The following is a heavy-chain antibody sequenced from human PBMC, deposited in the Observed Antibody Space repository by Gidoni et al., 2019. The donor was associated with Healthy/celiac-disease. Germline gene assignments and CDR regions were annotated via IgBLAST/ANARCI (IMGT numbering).Heavy chain of an antibody. CDR2: IYSGGST. CDR3: ARFWSVFGSDY. J-gene: IGHJ4*02. D-gene: IGHD3-3*01. Sequence: EVQLVVSGGGLVQPGGSLRLSCAASGFTVSSNYMSWVRQAPGKGLEWVSVIYSGGSTYTADSVKGRFTISRDNSKNTLYLQMNSLRAEDTAVYYCARFWSVFGSDYWGQGTLVTVSS. V-gene: IGHV3-66*01. CDR1: GFTVSSNY.